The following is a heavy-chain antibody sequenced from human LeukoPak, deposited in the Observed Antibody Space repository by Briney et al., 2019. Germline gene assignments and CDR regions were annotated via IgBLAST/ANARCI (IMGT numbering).Heavy chain of an antibody. CDR1: GGTFSSYA. J-gene: IGHJ4*02. CDR3: ARGYYYDSSGYYSLDY. Sequence: ASVKVSCKASGGTFSSYAISWVRQAPGQGLEWMGIINPSGGSTSYAQKLQGRVTMTTDTSTSTAYMELRSLRSDDTAVYYCARGYYYDSSGYYSLDYWGQGTLVTVSS. CDR2: INPSGGST. V-gene: IGHV1-46*01. D-gene: IGHD3-22*01.